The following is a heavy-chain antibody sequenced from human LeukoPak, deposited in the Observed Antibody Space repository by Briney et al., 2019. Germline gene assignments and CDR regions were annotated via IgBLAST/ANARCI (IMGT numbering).Heavy chain of an antibody. CDR2: SGST. CDR3: ARVLSGRRFDY. Sequence: SETLSLTCTVSGGSISSYYWSWIRQPPGKGLEWIGYSGSTNYNPSLKSRVTISVDTSKNQFSLKLSSVTAADTAVYYCARVLSGRRFDYWGQGTLVTVSS. CDR1: GGSISSYY. J-gene: IGHJ4*02. D-gene: IGHD1-26*01. V-gene: IGHV4-59*01.